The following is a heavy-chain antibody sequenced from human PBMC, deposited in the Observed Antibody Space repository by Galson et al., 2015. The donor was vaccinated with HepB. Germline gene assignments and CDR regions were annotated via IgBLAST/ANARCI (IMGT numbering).Heavy chain of an antibody. CDR3: ARVASNDFWSLPFDY. D-gene: IGHD3-3*01. Sequence: SLRLSCAASGFTVSSNYMSWVRQAPGKGLEWVSVIYSGGSTYYADSVKGRFTISRDNSKNTLYLQMNSLRAEDTAVYYCARVASNDFWSLPFDYWGQGTLVTVSS. CDR2: IYSGGST. CDR1: GFTVSSNY. V-gene: IGHV3-53*01. J-gene: IGHJ4*02.